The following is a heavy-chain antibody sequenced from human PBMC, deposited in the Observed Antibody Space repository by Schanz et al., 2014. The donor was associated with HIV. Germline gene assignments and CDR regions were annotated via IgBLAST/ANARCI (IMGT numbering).Heavy chain of an antibody. V-gene: IGHV3-23*04. CDR3: AKDKNDQRVYSMDV. Sequence: EVQLVEFGGCLVQPWGSLRLSCAASGFTFSVYAMNWVRQAPGKGLEWVSVINNRGGNTYYADSVKGRFTISRDNFKNTLYLQMNSLRAEDTAVYYCAKDKNDQRVYSMDVWGQGTTVTVSS. D-gene: IGHD1-1*01. J-gene: IGHJ6*02. CDR1: GFTFSVYA. CDR2: INNRGGNT.